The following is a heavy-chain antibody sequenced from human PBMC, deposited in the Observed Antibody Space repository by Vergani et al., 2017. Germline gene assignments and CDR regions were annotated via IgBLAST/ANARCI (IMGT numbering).Heavy chain of an antibody. CDR3: AKEKIDLGSYFFDS. CDR1: GFIFSDYV. CDR2: ISGSGGST. J-gene: IGHJ4*01. V-gene: IGHV3-23*04. Sequence: VQLVESGGGVVQPGKSLSLSCETSGFIFSDYVMHWVRQAPGKGLEWVSAISGSGGSTYYADSVKGRFTISRDNSKNTLYLQMNSLRAEDTAVYYCAKEKIDLGSYFFDSWGHGILVTVSS. D-gene: IGHD2/OR15-2a*01.